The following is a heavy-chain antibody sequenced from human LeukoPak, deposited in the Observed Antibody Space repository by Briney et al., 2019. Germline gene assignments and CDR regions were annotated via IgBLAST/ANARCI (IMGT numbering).Heavy chain of an antibody. CDR1: GLTVSSNY. CDR2: IYAGGST. J-gene: IGHJ6*02. D-gene: IGHD6-13*01. Sequence: GVSLRLSCAASGLTVSSNYISWVRQAPGKGLEWVSLIYAGGSTYYADSVRGRFTISRDNSKNTLYLQMNSLTPKDTAVYYCARGFGKAAADVFGGYTVDVWGQGTTVIVSS. V-gene: IGHV3-53*05. CDR3: ARGFGKAAADVFGGYTVDV.